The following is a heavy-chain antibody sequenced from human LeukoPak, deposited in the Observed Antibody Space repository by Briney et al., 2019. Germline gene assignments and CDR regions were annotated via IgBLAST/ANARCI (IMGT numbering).Heavy chain of an antibody. CDR1: GFMVDDYG. CDR2: INWNGGRT. CDR3: ARDYGYGDYPGY. V-gene: IGHV3-20*04. Sequence: GGSLSLSCAAYGFMVDDYGMSWVRQAPRKGLEWVPGINWNGGRTGYAASVKGRFTISRDNAKNSLYMQMTSLRTEGTALSYCARDYGYGDYPGYWGQGTLVTVSS. D-gene: IGHD4-17*01. J-gene: IGHJ4*02.